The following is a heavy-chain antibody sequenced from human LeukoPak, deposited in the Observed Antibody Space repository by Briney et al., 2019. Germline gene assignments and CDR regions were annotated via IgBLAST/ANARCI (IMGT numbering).Heavy chain of an antibody. J-gene: IGHJ5*02. CDR2: IYYSGST. D-gene: IGHD5-18*01. CDR1: GGSISSSSYY. Sequence: SETLSLTCTVSGGSISSSSYYWGWIRQPPGKGLEWIGSIYYSGSTYYNPSLKSRVTISVDTSKNQFSLKLSSVTAADTAVYYCARDRYSYGPNNWFDPWGQGTLVTVSA. CDR3: ARDRYSYGPNNWFDP. V-gene: IGHV4-39*07.